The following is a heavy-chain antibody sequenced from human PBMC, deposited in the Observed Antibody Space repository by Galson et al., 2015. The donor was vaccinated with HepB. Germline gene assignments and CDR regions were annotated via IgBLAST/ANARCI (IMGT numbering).Heavy chain of an antibody. D-gene: IGHD6-19*01. Sequence: SETLSLTCTVSGGSISSYYWSWIRQPPGKGLEWIGYIYYSGSTNYNPSLKSRVTISVDTSKNQFSLKLSSVTAADTAVYYCARVGWAFTFDYWGQGTLVTVSS. CDR3: ARVGWAFTFDY. CDR2: IYYSGST. V-gene: IGHV4-59*08. J-gene: IGHJ4*02. CDR1: GGSISSYY.